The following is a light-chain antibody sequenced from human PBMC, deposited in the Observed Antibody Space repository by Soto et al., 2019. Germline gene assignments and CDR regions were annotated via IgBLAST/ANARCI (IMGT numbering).Light chain of an antibody. V-gene: IGLV2-14*01. CDR3: SSYTSGSTWV. Sequence: QSALTQPASVSGSPGQSITISCTGTSSDVGGYNYVSWYQQHPGKAPKLMIYEVSNRPSGVSNRFSGSKSSNTASLTISGLQAEDEAYYYCSSYTSGSTWVFGGGTKLTVL. CDR1: SSDVGGYNY. CDR2: EVS. J-gene: IGLJ3*02.